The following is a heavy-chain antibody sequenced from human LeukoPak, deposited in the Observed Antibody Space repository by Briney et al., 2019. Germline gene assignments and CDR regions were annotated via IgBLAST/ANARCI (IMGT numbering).Heavy chain of an antibody. CDR2: ISSSSSYI. V-gene: IGHV3-21*01. CDR3: ARVRLPRRITIFGVASGPFDY. D-gene: IGHD3-3*01. Sequence: GGSLRLSCAASGFTFSSYSMNWVRQAPGKGLEWVSSISSSSSYIYYADSVKGRFTISRDNAKNSLYLQMNSLRAEDTAVYYCARVRLPRRITIFGVASGPFDYWGQGTLVTVSS. CDR1: GFTFSSYS. J-gene: IGHJ4*02.